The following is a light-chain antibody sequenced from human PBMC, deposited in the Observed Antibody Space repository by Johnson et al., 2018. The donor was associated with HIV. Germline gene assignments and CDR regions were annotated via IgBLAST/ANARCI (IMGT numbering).Light chain of an antibody. CDR3: GTWDSSLGASYV. J-gene: IGLJ1*01. CDR2: DNN. Sequence: QSVLTQPPSVSAAPGQKVTISCSGSSSNIGNNYVSWYQQLPGTAPKLLIYDNNERPSGIPDRFSGSRSGTSATLRITGLQTGDEADYYCGTWDSSLGASYVFGTGTKVTVL. V-gene: IGLV1-51*01. CDR1: SSNIGNNY.